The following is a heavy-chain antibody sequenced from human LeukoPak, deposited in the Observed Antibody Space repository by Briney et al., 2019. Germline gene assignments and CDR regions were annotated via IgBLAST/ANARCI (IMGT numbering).Heavy chain of an antibody. D-gene: IGHD1-26*01. J-gene: IGHJ6*03. CDR2: INHSGST. CDR1: GGSLSVYY. Sequence: SETLSLTCAVYGGSLSVYYWSWIRQPPGKGLEWIGEINHSGSTNYNPSLKSRVTISVDTSKNQFSLKLSSVTAADTAVYYCARVARYSYLGTTGYYYMDVWGKGTTVTVSS. CDR3: ARVARYSYLGTTGYYYMDV. V-gene: IGHV4-34*01.